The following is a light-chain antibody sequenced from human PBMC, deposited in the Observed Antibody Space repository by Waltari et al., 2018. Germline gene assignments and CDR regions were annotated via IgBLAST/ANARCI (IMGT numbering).Light chain of an antibody. V-gene: IGKV3-15*01. CDR2: GAS. J-gene: IGKJ4*01. Sequence: EIVMTQSPANLSVSPGEGATLTCRASQRIRSNLAWYQQRPGQAPRLLIFGASTRATGIPPRFSGSGSGTEFTLTITSLQSEDCAVYFCQHYATQPLTFGGGTTVEI. CDR1: QRIRSN. CDR3: QHYATQPLT.